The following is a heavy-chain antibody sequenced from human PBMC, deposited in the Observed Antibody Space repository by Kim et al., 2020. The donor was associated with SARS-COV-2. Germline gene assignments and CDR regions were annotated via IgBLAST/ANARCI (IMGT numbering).Heavy chain of an antibody. Sequence: GGSLRLSCAASGFTFSSYAMHWVRQAPGKGLEWVAVISYDGSNKYYVDSVKGRFTISRDNSKNTLYLQMNSLRAEDTAVYYCARSSIAVAGAGFDYWGQG. CDR3: ARSSIAVAGAGFDY. V-gene: IGHV3-30*04. J-gene: IGHJ4*02. CDR1: GFTFSSYA. CDR2: ISYDGSNK. D-gene: IGHD6-19*01.